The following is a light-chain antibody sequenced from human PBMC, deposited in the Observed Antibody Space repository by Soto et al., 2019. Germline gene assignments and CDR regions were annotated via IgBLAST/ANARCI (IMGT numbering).Light chain of an antibody. CDR2: GAS. CDR1: QSISRNY. CDR3: QNYGSSSLT. V-gene: IGKV3-20*01. Sequence: VLTQSLGTLSLSPGERATLSCRASQSISRNYLAWYQQRPGLAPRLLIFGASSRATGIPDRFSGSGSGTDFTLTISRLEPEDFAVYYCQNYGSSSLTFGGGTKVDIK. J-gene: IGKJ4*01.